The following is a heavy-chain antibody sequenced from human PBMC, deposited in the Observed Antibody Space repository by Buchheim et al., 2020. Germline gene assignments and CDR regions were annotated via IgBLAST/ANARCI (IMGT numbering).Heavy chain of an antibody. CDR1: GFTFSSYG. Sequence: QVQLVESGGGVVQPGRSLRLSCAASGFTFSSYGMHWVRQAPGKGLEWVAVIWYDGSNKYYADSVKGRFTISRENSKNTLYLQMNSLRAEDTAVYYCARDCSSTSGLDYWGQGTL. V-gene: IGHV3-33*08. D-gene: IGHD2-2*01. J-gene: IGHJ4*02. CDR2: IWYDGSNK. CDR3: ARDCSSTSGLDY.